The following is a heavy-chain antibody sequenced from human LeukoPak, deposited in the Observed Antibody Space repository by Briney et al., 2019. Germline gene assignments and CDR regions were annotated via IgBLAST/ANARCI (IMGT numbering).Heavy chain of an antibody. D-gene: IGHD1-7*01. V-gene: IGHV3-7*04. CDR3: AKEKTTGTYYVDY. CDR1: GFTFSSYW. Sequence: GGSLRLSCAASGFTFSSYWMSWVRQAPGKGLEWVANIKQDGSDKYYVDSVEGRFTISRDNAKNSLYLQMNSLRAEDTAVYYCAKEKTTGTYYVDYWGQGTLVTVSS. CDR2: IKQDGSDK. J-gene: IGHJ4*02.